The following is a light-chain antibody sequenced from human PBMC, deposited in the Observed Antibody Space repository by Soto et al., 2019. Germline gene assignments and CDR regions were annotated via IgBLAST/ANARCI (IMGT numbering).Light chain of an antibody. CDR1: QGIIDY. V-gene: IGKV1-27*01. Sequence: DIQMTQSPSSLSASVGDRVTITCRASQGIIDYLAWYQQKPGKAPTLLIYAASTVASGVPSRFSGGGSGTDFTLTISSLQPDDVATYYCQKYNSAPQTFGPGTKVEIK. J-gene: IGKJ1*01. CDR2: AAS. CDR3: QKYNSAPQT.